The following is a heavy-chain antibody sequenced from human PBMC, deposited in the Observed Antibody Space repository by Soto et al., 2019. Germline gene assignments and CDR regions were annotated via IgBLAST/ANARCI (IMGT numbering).Heavy chain of an antibody. V-gene: IGHV1-46*01. CDR2: IDPDGGST. Sequence: VASVKVSCRASGYSFTSYFMHWVRQAPGQGPEWMGIIDPDGGSTSYAQKFQGRVTMTTDTSTSTVYVELSSLRSEDTAVYYCARDFYYDSSGYIEFYFDYWGPGTLVTVSS. CDR1: GYSFTSYF. CDR3: ARDFYYDSSGYIEFYFDY. D-gene: IGHD3-22*01. J-gene: IGHJ4*02.